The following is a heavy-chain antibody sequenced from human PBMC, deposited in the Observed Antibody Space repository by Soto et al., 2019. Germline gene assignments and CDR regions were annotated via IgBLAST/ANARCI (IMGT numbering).Heavy chain of an antibody. Sequence: QLQLQESGSGLVKPSQTLSLTCAVSGGSISSGGYSWSWIRQPPGKGLEWIGYIYHSGSTYYNPSLKSRVTISVDRSKNQXXXXXXXXXXXXXXXXXXXXXXXXAAQXWGQGTLVTVSS. CDR3: XXXXXXAAQX. CDR1: GGSISSGGYS. V-gene: IGHV4-30-2*01. CDR2: IYHSGST. J-gene: IGHJ4*02.